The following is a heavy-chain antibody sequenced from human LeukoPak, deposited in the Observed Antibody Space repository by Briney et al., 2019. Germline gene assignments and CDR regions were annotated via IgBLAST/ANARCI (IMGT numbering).Heavy chain of an antibody. J-gene: IGHJ5*02. CDR1: GYTFTSYG. CDR2: ISAYNGNT. CDR3: ARDRYYDSSGYYYRYNWFDP. V-gene: IGHV1-18*01. Sequence: ASVKVSCKASGYTFTSYGISWVRQAPGQGLEWMGWISAYNGNTNYAQKLQGRVTMTTDTSTSTAYMELRSLRSDDTAVYYCARDRYYDSSGYYYRYNWFDPWGQGTLVTVSS. D-gene: IGHD3-22*01.